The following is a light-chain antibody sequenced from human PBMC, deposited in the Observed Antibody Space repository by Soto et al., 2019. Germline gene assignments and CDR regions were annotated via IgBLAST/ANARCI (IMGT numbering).Light chain of an antibody. CDR1: QSISSW. V-gene: IGKV1-5*01. CDR3: QHYQTLPLT. Sequence: DIQMTQSPSTLSASVGDRVTITCRASQSISSWLAWYQQKPGKAPKLLIYDASSLESGVPSRFSGSGSGTEFTLTITSLQPGDIATYYCQHYQTLPLTFGGGTKVDIK. CDR2: DAS. J-gene: IGKJ4*01.